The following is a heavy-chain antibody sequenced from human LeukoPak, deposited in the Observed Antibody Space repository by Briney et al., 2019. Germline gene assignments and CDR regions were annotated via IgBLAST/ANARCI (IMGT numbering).Heavy chain of an antibody. CDR1: GFTFDDYA. Sequence: GGSLRLSCAASGFTFDDYAMHWVRQAPGKGLEWVSGISWNSNSIACADSVKGRFTISRDNAKNSLYLQMNSLRTEDTALYYCAKDRGYSGYDAFHIWGQGTMVTVSS. D-gene: IGHD5-12*01. CDR2: ISWNSNSI. J-gene: IGHJ3*02. CDR3: AKDRGYSGYDAFHI. V-gene: IGHV3-9*01.